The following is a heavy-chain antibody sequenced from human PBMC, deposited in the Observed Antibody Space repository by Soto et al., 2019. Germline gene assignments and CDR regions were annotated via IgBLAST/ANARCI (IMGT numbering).Heavy chain of an antibody. CDR3: ATDNDFWTGSYRYFDY. V-gene: IGHV3-48*02. CDR1: GFTFSSYG. Sequence: PGGSLRLSCAASGFTFSSYGMNWVRQAPGKGLEWVSYISSGSDTIYYADSVKGRFTISRDNAKNSLFLQMNSLRDADTAVYYCATDNDFWTGSYRYFDYWGHGTLVIVSS. J-gene: IGHJ4*01. D-gene: IGHD3-3*01. CDR2: ISSGSDTI.